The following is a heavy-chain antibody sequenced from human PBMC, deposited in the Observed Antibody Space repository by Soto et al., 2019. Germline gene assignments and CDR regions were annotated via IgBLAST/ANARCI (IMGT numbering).Heavy chain of an antibody. V-gene: IGHV4-59*08. D-gene: IGHD3-3*01. J-gene: IGHJ4*02. CDR1: GGSISSYY. CDR2: IYYSGST. CDR3: ARLGSDFWSGYLDY. Sequence: SETLSLTCTVSGGSISSYYWSWIQQPPGKGLEWIGYIYYSGSTNYNPSLKSRVTISVDTSKNQFSLKLSSVTAADTAVYYCARLGSDFWSGYLDYWGQGTLVTVSS.